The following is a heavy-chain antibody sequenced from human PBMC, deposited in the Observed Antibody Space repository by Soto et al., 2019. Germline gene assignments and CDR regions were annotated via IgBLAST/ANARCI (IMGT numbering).Heavy chain of an antibody. CDR1: GFTFSSYG. Sequence: HPGGSLRLSCAASGFTFSSYGMHWVRQAPGKGLEWVAVISYDGSNKYYADSVKGRFTISRDNSKNTLYLQMNSLRAEDTAVYYCAKGTIFNYCSSTSCPGDWFDPWGQGTLVTVSS. V-gene: IGHV3-30*18. CDR3: AKGTIFNYCSSTSCPGDWFDP. J-gene: IGHJ5*02. D-gene: IGHD2-2*01. CDR2: ISYDGSNK.